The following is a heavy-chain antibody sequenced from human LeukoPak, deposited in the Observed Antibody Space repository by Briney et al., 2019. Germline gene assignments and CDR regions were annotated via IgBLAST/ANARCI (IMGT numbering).Heavy chain of an antibody. CDR2: IIPIFGTA. D-gene: IGHD3-10*02. V-gene: IGHV1-69*06. CDR3: ARGGLIYVMDY. J-gene: IGHJ4*02. Sequence: ASVKLSCTASGGTFTSYAICWVRQAPGPGLEWMGVIIPIFGTANYAQKFQGRVTITADKSTSTAYMELSSLRSEDTAVYYCARGGLIYVMDYWGQGTLVTVSS. CDR1: GGTFTSYA.